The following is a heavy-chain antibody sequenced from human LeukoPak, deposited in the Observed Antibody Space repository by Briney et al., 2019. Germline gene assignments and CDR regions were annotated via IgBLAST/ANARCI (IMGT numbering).Heavy chain of an antibody. CDR1: GGTFSSYA. Sequence: SVKVSCKASGGTFSSYAISWVRQAPGQGLEWMGRIIPILGIANYAQKFQGRVTITADKSTSTAYMELSSLRSEDTAVYYCARGSGWYEKGFDYWGQGTLVTVSS. CDR3: ARGSGWYEKGFDY. D-gene: IGHD6-19*01. V-gene: IGHV1-69*04. J-gene: IGHJ4*02. CDR2: IIPILGIA.